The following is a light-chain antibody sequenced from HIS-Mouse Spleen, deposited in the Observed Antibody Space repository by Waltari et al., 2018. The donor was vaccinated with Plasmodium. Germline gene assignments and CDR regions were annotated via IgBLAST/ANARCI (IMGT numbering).Light chain of an antibody. CDR1: SSDVGGYPY. CDR3: SSYAGSNNLV. CDR2: EVS. V-gene: IGLV2-8*01. J-gene: IGLJ2*01. Sequence: QSALTQPPSASGSPGQSVTISCTGTSSDVGGYPYVSWHQQHPGKAPKLMIYEVSKRPSGVPDRFSGSKSGNTASLTVSGLQAEDEADYYCSSYAGSNNLVFGGGTKLTVL.